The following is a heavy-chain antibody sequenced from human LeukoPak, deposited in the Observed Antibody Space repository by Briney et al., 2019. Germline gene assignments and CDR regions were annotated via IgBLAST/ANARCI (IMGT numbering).Heavy chain of an antibody. D-gene: IGHD3-10*01. CDR1: GYSFTSYW. V-gene: IGHV5-51*01. CDR2: IYPSDPDT. CDR3: ARRAYYSVSGSYHWFDP. Sequence: GESLKISCKGSGYSFTSYWIGWVRQMPGKGLELMGIIYPSDPDTRYSPSFQGHVTISADKSINTAYLQWSSLKASDTAMYYCARRAYYSVSGSYHWFDPWGQGTLVTVSS. J-gene: IGHJ5*02.